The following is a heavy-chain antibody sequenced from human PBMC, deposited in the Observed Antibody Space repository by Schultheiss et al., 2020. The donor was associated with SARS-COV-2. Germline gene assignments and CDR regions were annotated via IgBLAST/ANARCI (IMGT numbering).Heavy chain of an antibody. CDR3: ARHKQGAAPGPIDY. CDR2: ISGSGGST. V-gene: IGHV3-23*01. Sequence: GESLKISCAASGFTFSSYAMSWVRQAPGKGLEWVSAISGSGGSTYYADSVKGRFTISRDNSKNTLYLQMNSLRAEDTAVYYCARHKQGAAPGPIDYWGQGTLVTVSS. J-gene: IGHJ4*02. CDR1: GFTFSSYA. D-gene: IGHD6-13*01.